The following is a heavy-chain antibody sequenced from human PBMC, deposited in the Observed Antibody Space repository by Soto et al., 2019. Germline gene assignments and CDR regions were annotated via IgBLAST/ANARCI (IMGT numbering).Heavy chain of an antibody. CDR2: IYYSGST. Sequence: QVQLQESGPGLVKPSETLSLTCTVSGDSLSSYYWSWIRQPPGKGLEWIGYIYYSGSTNYNPSLGSRVTLFLDTSKNQVSLKVSSLTAADTAVYFCARGRLEGRGQYSFYYYGLDVWGQGTTVTVSS. CDR3: ARGRLEGRGQYSFYYYGLDV. V-gene: IGHV4-59*01. CDR1: GDSLSSYY. J-gene: IGHJ6*02. D-gene: IGHD1-1*01.